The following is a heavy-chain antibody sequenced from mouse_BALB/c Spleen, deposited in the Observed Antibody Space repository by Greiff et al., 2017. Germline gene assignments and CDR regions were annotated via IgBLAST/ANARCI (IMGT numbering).Heavy chain of an antibody. D-gene: IGHD1-1*01. CDR1: GYTFTSYW. J-gene: IGHJ2*01. CDR3: TRSEITTVFDY. CDR2: IYPGNSDT. V-gene: IGHV1-5*01. Sequence: EVQVVESGTVLARPGASVKMSCKASGYTFTSYWMHWVKQRPGQGLEWIGAIYPGNSDTSYNQKFKGKAKLTAVTSTSTAYMELSSLTNEDSAVYYCTRSEITTVFDYWGQGTTLTVSS.